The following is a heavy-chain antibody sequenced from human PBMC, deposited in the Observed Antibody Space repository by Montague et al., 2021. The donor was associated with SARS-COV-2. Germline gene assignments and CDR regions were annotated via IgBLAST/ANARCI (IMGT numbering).Heavy chain of an antibody. CDR3: ARVIAGYCSSTSCYTGWFDP. Sequence: SETLSLTCTVSGGSISSYYWSWIRQPPGKGLEWIGYIYYSGSTYYNPSLKSRVTISVDTSKNQFSLKLSSVTAADTAVYYCARVIAGYCSSTSCYTGWFDPWGQGTLVTVSS. CDR2: IYYSGST. D-gene: IGHD2-2*02. J-gene: IGHJ5*02. V-gene: IGHV4-59*12. CDR1: GGSISSYY.